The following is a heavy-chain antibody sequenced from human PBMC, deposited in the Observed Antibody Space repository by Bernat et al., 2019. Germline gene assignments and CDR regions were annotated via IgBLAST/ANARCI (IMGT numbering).Heavy chain of an antibody. D-gene: IGHD6-19*01. V-gene: IGHV4-39*01. CDR2: IYYSGST. Sequence: QLQLQESGPGLVKPSETLSLTCTVSGGSISSSSYYWGWIRQPPGKGLEWIGSIYYSGSTYYNPSLKSRVTISVDTSKNQFSLKLSSVTAADMAVYYCARQGSGWTFDPWGQGTLVTVSS. J-gene: IGHJ5*02. CDR3: ARQGSGWTFDP. CDR1: GGSISSSSYY.